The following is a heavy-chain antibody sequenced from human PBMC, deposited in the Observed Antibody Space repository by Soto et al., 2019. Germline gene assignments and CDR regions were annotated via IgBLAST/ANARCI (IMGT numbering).Heavy chain of an antibody. CDR1: GFTFSNNA. CDR2: ISGSGDDT. J-gene: IGHJ4*02. CDR3: AKDFQIAY. V-gene: IGHV3-23*01. Sequence: EVQLLESGGDLVQPGGSLRLSCAASGFTFSNNAMTWVRQTPGKGLEWVSSISGSGDDTYYADSVEGRFTISRDNSKNTLYLQMSSLSAEDTAIYYCAKDFQIAYWGQGTLVTVSS.